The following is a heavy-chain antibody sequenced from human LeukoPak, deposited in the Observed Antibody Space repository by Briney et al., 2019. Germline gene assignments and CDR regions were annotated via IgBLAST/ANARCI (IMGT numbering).Heavy chain of an antibody. D-gene: IGHD1-1*01. CDR1: GFTLSRYS. CDR3: AREVWYKNYYYYYMDV. V-gene: IGHV3-64*01. CDR2: ISSDGGRT. Sequence: GGSLRLSCAASGFTLSRYSMHWIRQAPGKGLEYVSAISSDGGRTYYANSVKGRFTISRDNSKNTLYLQMGSLRGEDMAVYYCAREVWYKNYYYYYMDVWGKGTTVTVSS. J-gene: IGHJ6*03.